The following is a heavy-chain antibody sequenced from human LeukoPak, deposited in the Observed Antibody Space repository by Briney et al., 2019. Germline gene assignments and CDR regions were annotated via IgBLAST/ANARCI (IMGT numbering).Heavy chain of an antibody. CDR2: ISGSSGST. V-gene: IGHV3-23*01. J-gene: IGHJ3*02. D-gene: IGHD2-2*01. CDR1: GVTFSNYA. CDR3: AKDIVVVPAARDAFDI. Sequence: GGSLRPSCAASGVTFSNYAMSWVRQAPGKGLEWVSVISGSSGSTYYADAVKGRFTISRDNSKNTLYLQMDSLRAEDTAMYYCAKDIVVVPAARDAFDIWGQGTMVTVSS.